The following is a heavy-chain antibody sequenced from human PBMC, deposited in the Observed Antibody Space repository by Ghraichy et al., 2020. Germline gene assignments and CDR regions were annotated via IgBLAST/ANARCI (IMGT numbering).Heavy chain of an antibody. V-gene: IGHV3-23*01. CDR1: GFTFSSYA. CDR2: ISGSGGST. Sequence: GGSLRLSCAASGFTFSSYAMSWVRQAPGKGLEWVSSISGSGGSTYYADSVKGRFTISRDNSKNTLYLQMSSLRAEDTAAYYCAKKAVSQPPQRGPIDSWGQGTLVTVSS. CDR3: AKKAVSQPPQRGPIDS. D-gene: IGHD3-10*01. J-gene: IGHJ4*02.